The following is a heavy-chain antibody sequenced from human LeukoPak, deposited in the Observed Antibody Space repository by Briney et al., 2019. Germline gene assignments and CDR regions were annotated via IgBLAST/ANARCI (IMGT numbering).Heavy chain of an antibody. Sequence: SVMISCKVAGGTMYTFAISWVRQAPGQRLEWRGGLSPVLATYAQKFQGRVTITADESTDTVYMELGSLTSEDTATYFCARDREISARPGGWFDPWGQGTLVTVSS. D-gene: IGHD6-6*01. CDR2: LSPVLA. V-gene: IGHV1-69*13. J-gene: IGHJ5*02. CDR1: GGTMYTFA. CDR3: ARDREISARPGGWFDP.